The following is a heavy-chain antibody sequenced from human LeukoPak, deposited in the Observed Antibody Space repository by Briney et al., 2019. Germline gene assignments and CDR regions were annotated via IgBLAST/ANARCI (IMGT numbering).Heavy chain of an antibody. V-gene: IGHV3-30*07. J-gene: IGHJ4*02. CDR3: VRDAGLWVRDY. Sequence: SVKGRFTISRDNSKNTLYLQMNSLRVEDTAVYYCVRDAGLWVRDYWGLGTLVTVSS. D-gene: IGHD5-18*01.